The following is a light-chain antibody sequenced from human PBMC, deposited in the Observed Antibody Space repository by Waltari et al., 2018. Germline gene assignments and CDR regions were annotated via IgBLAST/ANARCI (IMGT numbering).Light chain of an antibody. Sequence: SSELTQDPTVSVALGQTASITCQGDSLRSYSESWYQQRPGQAPVLVFYGQDNRPSGIPDRFSGSTSGDTATLTITGTQAEDEADYYCLSRDISSTRFFGGGTRLTV. CDR2: GQD. J-gene: IGLJ2*01. CDR1: SLRSYS. V-gene: IGLV3-19*01. CDR3: LSRDISSTRF.